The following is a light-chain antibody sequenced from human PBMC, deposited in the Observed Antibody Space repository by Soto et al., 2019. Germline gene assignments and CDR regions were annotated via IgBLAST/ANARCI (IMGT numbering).Light chain of an antibody. CDR3: GAHAGSNTWV. J-gene: IGLJ3*02. CDR1: SGDIGAYNY. Sequence: QSVLTQSPSASASPGQSVTISCTGSSGDIGAYNYVSWYQQHPGKAPKLIIYEVNKRPSGVPDRFSGSKSGITASLTVSGLQADDEADYFCGAHAGSNTWVFGGGTKLPVL. CDR2: EVN. V-gene: IGLV2-8*01.